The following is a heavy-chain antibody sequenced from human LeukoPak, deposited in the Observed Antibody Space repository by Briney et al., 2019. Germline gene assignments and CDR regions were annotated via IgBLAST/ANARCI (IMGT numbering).Heavy chain of an antibody. D-gene: IGHD1-26*01. V-gene: IGHV3-7*01. J-gene: IGHJ4*02. CDR2: IKQDGSEK. CDR3: ARLTWELFFDY. Sequence: SGGSLRLSCAASGFTFSSYWMSWVRQAPGKGLEWVANIKQDGSEKYYVDSVKGRFTISRDNAKNSLYLQMNSLRAEDTAVYCCARLTWELFFDYWGQGTLVTVSS. CDR1: GFTFSSYW.